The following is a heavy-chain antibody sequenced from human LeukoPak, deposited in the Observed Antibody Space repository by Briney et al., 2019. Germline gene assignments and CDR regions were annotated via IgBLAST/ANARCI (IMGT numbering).Heavy chain of an antibody. CDR1: GFTFSSYG. CDR3: ARDRTKSDAFDI. CDR2: IWYDGSNK. J-gene: IGHJ3*02. Sequence: GSLRLSCAASGFTFSSYGMHWVRPAPGKGLEWVAVIWYDGSNKYYADSVKGRFTISRDNSKNTLYLQMNSLRAEDTAVYYCARDRTKSDAFDIWGQGTMVTVSS. V-gene: IGHV3-33*01.